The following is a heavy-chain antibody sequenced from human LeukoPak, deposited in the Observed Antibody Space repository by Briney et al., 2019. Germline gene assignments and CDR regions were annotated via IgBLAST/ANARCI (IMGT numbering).Heavy chain of an antibody. CDR3: ARSYCSSTSCSLTDY. V-gene: IGHV1-18*01. J-gene: IGHJ4*02. CDR2: ISAYNGNT. D-gene: IGHD2-2*01. CDR1: GYTFTSYG. Sequence: ASVKVSCKASGYTFTSYGISWVRQAPGQGLEWMGRISAYNGNTNYAQKLQGRVTMTTDTSTSTAYMELRSLRSDDTAVYYCARSYCSSTSCSLTDYWGQGTLVTVSS.